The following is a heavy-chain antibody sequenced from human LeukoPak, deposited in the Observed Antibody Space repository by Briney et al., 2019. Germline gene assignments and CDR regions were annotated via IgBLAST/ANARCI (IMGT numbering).Heavy chain of an antibody. J-gene: IGHJ3*02. V-gene: IGHV3-30*18. CDR2: ISYDGSNK. CDR1: GFTFSSYG. CDR3: ANIAVAGSFDAFDI. D-gene: IGHD6-19*01. Sequence: GGSLRLSCAASGFTFSSYGMHWVRQAPGKGLEWVTVISYDGSNKYYADSVKGRFTISRDNSKNTLYLQMNSLRAEDTAVYYCANIAVAGSFDAFDIWGQGTMVTVSS.